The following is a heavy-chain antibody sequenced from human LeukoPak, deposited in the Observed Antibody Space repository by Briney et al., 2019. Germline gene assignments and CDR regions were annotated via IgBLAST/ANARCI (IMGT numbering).Heavy chain of an antibody. CDR2: IKRDGSEK. V-gene: IGHV3-7*01. CDR3: ARNAGGYQLLNSFDY. D-gene: IGHD1-7*01. J-gene: IGHJ4*02. Sequence: GGSLRLSCAASGFTFSSNWMSWVRQAPGKGLEWVANIKRDGSEKYYVDSVKGRFTISRDNAKNSLYLQMNSLRAEDTAGYYCARNAGGYQLLNSFDYWGQGTLVTVSS. CDR1: GFTFSSNW.